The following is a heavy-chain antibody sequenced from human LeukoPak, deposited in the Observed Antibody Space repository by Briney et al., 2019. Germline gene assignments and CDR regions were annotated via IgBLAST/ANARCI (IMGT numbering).Heavy chain of an antibody. J-gene: IGHJ4*02. V-gene: IGHV3-30-3*01. D-gene: IGHD6-19*01. CDR1: GFTFSSYA. CDR3: ARDGHSSSGIAVAGTGDY. CDR2: ISYDGSNK. Sequence: PGGSLRLSCAASGFTFSSYAMHWVRQAPGKGLEWVAVISYDGSNKYYADSVKGRFTISRDNSKNTLYLQMNSLRAEDTAVYYCARDGHSSSGIAVAGTGDYWGQGTLVTVSS.